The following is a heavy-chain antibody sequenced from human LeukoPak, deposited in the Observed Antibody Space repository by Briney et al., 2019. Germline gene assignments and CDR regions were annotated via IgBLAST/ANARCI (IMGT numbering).Heavy chain of an antibody. CDR2: ISTRNDNA. D-gene: IGHD3-16*01. Sequence: GASVKVSCKASGYTFTTYEIIWVRQAPGQGLEWMGWISTRNDNAYYAHQVQDRFTMTTDTSTNASYMHLASLRVDDTAIYYWAGNHLGLGLWGQGTLVTVSS. V-gene: IGHV1-18*01. J-gene: IGHJ4*02. CDR3: AGNHLGLGL. CDR1: GYTFTTYE.